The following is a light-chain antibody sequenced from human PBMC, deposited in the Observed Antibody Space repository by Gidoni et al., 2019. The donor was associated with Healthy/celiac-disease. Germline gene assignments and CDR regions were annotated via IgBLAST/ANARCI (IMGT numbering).Light chain of an antibody. J-gene: IGKJ2*04. CDR3: QQYGSSPCR. Sequence: SLSPGERATLSCRASQSVSSSYLAWYQQKPGQAPSLLIYGASSSATGIPDRFSGSGSGTDFTLNISRLEPEDFAVYYCQQYGSSPCRFGQGTKLEIK. CDR1: QSVSSSY. CDR2: GAS. V-gene: IGKV3-20*01.